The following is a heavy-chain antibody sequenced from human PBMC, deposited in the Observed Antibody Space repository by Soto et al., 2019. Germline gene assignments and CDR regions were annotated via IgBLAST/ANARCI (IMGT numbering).Heavy chain of an antibody. CDR1: GYTFTNYG. CDR3: ARSGSYNSYYYYYYGMDV. CDR2: ISVYNDNT. J-gene: IGHJ6*02. D-gene: IGHD5-18*01. V-gene: IGHV1-18*01. Sequence: QVQLVQSGAEVKKPGASVKVSCKASGYTFTNYGITWVRQAPGQGLEWMGWISVYNDNTNYAQKLHGRVTMTTDTSTSTAYMELRSLRSDDTAVYYCARSGSYNSYYYYYYGMDVWGQGTTVTVSS.